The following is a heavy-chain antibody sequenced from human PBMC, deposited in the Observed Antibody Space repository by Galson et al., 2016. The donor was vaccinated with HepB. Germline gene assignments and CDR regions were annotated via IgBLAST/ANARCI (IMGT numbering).Heavy chain of an antibody. CDR1: GFTFSDHT. CDR2: MSYDGSDI. D-gene: IGHD2-2*01. Sequence: SLRLSCAASGFTFSDHTIHWLRQPPGKGLEWVAVMSYDGSDIYYADSVKGRFTISRDNAKTSLYLQMDSLRAEDTAIYYCARGTRDLTSWPYYFGYWGQGTLVTVSS. V-gene: IGHV3-30-3*01. CDR3: ARGTRDLTSWPYYFGY. J-gene: IGHJ4*02.